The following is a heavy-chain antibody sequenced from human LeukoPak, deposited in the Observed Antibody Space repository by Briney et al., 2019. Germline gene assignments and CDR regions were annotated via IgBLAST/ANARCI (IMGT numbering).Heavy chain of an antibody. Sequence: SETLSLTCAVYGGSFSGYYWSWVRQPPGKGLEWIGEINHSGSTNYNPSLKSRVTISVDTSKNQFSLKLSSVTAADTAVYYCARRLGGGSCYSINYYYYMDVWGKGTTVTVSS. CDR3: ARRLGGGSCYSINYYYYMDV. CDR2: INHSGST. V-gene: IGHV4-34*01. J-gene: IGHJ6*03. CDR1: GGSFSGYY. D-gene: IGHD2-15*01.